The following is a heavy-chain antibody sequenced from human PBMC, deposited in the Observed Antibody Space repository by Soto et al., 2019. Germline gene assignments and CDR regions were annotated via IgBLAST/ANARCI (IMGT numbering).Heavy chain of an antibody. CDR1: GYTFTGFY. CDR2: INPYSGSA. CDR3: ARRGGDYYDRTDNGYYFDY. V-gene: IGHV1-2*02. J-gene: IGHJ4*02. Sequence: ASVKVSCKASGYTFTGFYIHWVRQAPGQGLEWVGWINPYSGSAKYAQRFEARVTMTRDTSINTAYMELSSLTSDDTAVFYCARRGGDYYDRTDNGYYFDYWGQGTLVTVSS. D-gene: IGHD3-22*01.